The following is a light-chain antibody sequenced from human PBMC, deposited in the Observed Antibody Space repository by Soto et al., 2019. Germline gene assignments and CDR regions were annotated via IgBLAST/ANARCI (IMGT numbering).Light chain of an antibody. V-gene: IGLV2-14*01. CDR3: SSFTNSIVV. Sequence: QSALTQPASVSGSPGQSITISCTGTTSDVGSHNFASWYQQLPGKAPKLLIYEVTNRPSGTSNRFSGSKSGNTASLTISGLQAEDEADYYCSSFTNSIVVFGGGTKLTVL. J-gene: IGLJ2*01. CDR1: TSDVGSHNF. CDR2: EVT.